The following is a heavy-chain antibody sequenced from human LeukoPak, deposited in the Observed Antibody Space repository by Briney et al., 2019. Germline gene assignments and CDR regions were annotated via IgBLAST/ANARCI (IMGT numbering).Heavy chain of an antibody. Sequence: GGSLRLSCAASGFTFSSYAMSWVRQAPGKGLEWVSAISGSGGSTYYADSVKGRFTISRDNSKNTLYLQMNSLRAEDTAVYYCAKDRDYYGDYGALFDYWGQGAPVTVSS. V-gene: IGHV3-23*01. D-gene: IGHD4-17*01. J-gene: IGHJ4*02. CDR1: GFTFSSYA. CDR2: ISGSGGST. CDR3: AKDRDYYGDYGALFDY.